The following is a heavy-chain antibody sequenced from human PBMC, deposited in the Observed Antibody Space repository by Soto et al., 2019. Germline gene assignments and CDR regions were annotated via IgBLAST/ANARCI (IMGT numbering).Heavy chain of an antibody. V-gene: IGHV3-23*01. CDR3: AKEQLVQDYYYYGMDV. CDR1: GFTFSSYA. Sequence: EVQLLESGGGLVQPGGSLRLSCAASGFTFSSYAMSWVRQAPGKGLEWVSAISGSGGSTYYADSVKGRFTISRDNSKNTLYLQMNSLRAEDTAVYYCAKEQLVQDYYYYGMDVWGQGTTVTVSS. CDR2: ISGSGGST. D-gene: IGHD6-13*01. J-gene: IGHJ6*02.